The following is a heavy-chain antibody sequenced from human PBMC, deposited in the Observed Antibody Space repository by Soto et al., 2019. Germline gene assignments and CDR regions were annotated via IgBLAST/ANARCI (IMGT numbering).Heavy chain of an antibody. CDR3: ARDVVGYCSRTSCPLDY. D-gene: IGHD2-2*01. V-gene: IGHV1-18*01. CDR2: INANNGDT. Sequence: QVQLVQSGVEVKKPGASVKVSCKASGYTFTSYSINWVRQAPGQGLEWMGRINANNGDTGYAQSFQGRVTLTTDTSTSTAYMELRSLTSDATAMYYCARDVVGYCSRTSCPLDYWGQGTLVTVSS. J-gene: IGHJ4*02. CDR1: GYTFTSYS.